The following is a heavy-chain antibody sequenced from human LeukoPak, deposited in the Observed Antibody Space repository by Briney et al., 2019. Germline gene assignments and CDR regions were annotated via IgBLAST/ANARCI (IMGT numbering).Heavy chain of an antibody. J-gene: IGHJ5*02. V-gene: IGHV1-8*03. CDR2: MNPNSGNT. D-gene: IGHD2-15*01. Sequence: ASVKVSCKASGYTFTSYGINWVRQATGQGLEWMGWMNPNSGNTGYAQKFQGRVTITRNTSISTAYMELSSLRSEDTAVYYCARVVVVAASYWFDPWGQGTLVTVSS. CDR3: ARVVVVAASYWFDP. CDR1: GYTFTSYG.